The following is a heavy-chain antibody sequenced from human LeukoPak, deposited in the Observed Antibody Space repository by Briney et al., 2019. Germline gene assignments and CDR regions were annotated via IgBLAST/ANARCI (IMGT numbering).Heavy chain of an antibody. CDR1: GFTFSDYY. CDR3: ARDYYYGSGSYPLY. CDR2: ISSSGSTI. Sequence: GGSLRLSCAASGFTFSDYYMSWIRQAPGKGLEWLSSISSSGSTIYYADSVKGRFTISRDNAKNSLYLQMNSLRAEDTAVYYCARDYYYGSGSYPLYWGQGTLVTVSS. J-gene: IGHJ4*02. D-gene: IGHD3-10*01. V-gene: IGHV3-11*04.